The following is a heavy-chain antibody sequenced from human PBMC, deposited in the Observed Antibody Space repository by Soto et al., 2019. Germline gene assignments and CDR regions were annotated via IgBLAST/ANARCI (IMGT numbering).Heavy chain of an antibody. CDR3: PRHRGPSIQLWVYLDY. J-gene: IGHJ4*02. CDR2: IYYSGDT. D-gene: IGHD5-18*01. Sequence: QLQLQESGPGLVKPSETLSLPCTVSGGPISSSSYYWGWIRQPPGKGLEWIGTIYYSGDTYYNPALKSRVPISGDASKRQVSLKLSSVTDADTAVYYCPRHRGPSIQLWVYLDYWGQGTLGTVSS. V-gene: IGHV4-39*01. CDR1: GGPISSSSYY.